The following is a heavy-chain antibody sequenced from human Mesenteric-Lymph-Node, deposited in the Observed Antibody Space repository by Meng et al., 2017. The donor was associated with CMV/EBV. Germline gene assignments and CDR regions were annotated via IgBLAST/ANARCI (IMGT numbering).Heavy chain of an antibody. J-gene: IGHJ4*02. V-gene: IGHV4-39*07. Sequence: SETLSLTCTVSGGSISSSSYYWGWIRQPPGKGLEWIGSIYYSGSTYYNPSLKSRVTISVDTSKNQFSLKLSSVTAADTAVYYCARTDCRTTRCYSYFDYWGQGTLVTVSS. CDR1: GGSISSSSYY. CDR2: IYYSGST. D-gene: IGHD2-2*01. CDR3: ARTDCRTTRCYSYFDY.